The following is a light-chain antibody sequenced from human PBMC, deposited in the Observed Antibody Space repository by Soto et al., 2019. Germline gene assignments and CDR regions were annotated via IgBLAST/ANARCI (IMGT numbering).Light chain of an antibody. CDR3: CSYAGSSTYL. Sequence: QSVLTQPASVSGSPGQSITISCTGTSSDVGSYNLVSWYQQHPGKAPKLMIYVGSKRPSGVSNRFSGSKSGNTASLTRSGRQAEDEADYDCCSYAGSSTYLFGTGTKLTGL. V-gene: IGLV2-23*01. CDR2: VGS. CDR1: SSDVGSYNL. J-gene: IGLJ1*01.